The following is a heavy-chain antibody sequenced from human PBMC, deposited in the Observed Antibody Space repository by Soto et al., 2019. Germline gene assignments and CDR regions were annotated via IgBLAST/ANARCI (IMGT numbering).Heavy chain of an antibody. CDR2: ISDIGHTT. Sequence: RLSCAASGFTFSNYAMNWVRQAPGKGLEWVSGISDIGHTTYYADSVKGRFTISRDNSKNTLYLQMNSLRAEDTAVYYCANYNYYYDSSGYPEYFQHWGQGTLVTVSS. V-gene: IGHV3-23*01. D-gene: IGHD3-22*01. CDR3: ANYNYYYDSSGYPEYFQH. J-gene: IGHJ1*01. CDR1: GFTFSNYA.